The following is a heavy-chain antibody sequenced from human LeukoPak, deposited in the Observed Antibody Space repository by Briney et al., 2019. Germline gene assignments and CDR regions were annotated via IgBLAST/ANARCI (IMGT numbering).Heavy chain of an antibody. CDR3: ARDSYAVQGPNWFDP. CDR2: ISYDGSNK. CDR1: GFTFSSYA. D-gene: IGHD3-10*01. J-gene: IGHJ5*02. V-gene: IGHV3-30*04. Sequence: PGGSLRLSCAASGFTFSSYAMHWVRQAPGKGLEWVAVISYDGSNKYYADSVKGRFTISRDNSKNTLYLQMNSLRAEDTAAYYCARDSYAVQGPNWFDPWGQGTLVTVSS.